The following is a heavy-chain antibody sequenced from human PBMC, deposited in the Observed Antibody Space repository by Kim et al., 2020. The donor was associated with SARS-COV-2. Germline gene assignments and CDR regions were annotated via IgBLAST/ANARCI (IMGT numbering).Heavy chain of an antibody. Sequence: ASVKVSCKASGYNFINYGIIWLRQAPGQGLEWMGWINPNSGGTSYAQSLQGRVTMSTDTGTTTAYMELTSLTSDDTAVYYCARGRQLDPWCQGTLVTVSS. D-gene: IGHD6-13*01. CDR1: GYNFINYG. CDR2: INPNSGGT. CDR3: ARGRQLDP. V-gene: IGHV1-18*01. J-gene: IGHJ5*02.